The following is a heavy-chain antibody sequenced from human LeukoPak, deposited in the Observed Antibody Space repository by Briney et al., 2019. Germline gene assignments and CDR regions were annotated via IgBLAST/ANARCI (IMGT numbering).Heavy chain of an antibody. CDR3: ARGRDILTGYTRRAFDY. J-gene: IGHJ4*02. D-gene: IGHD3-9*01. CDR1: GDSVSSNSAA. V-gene: IGHV6-1*01. Sequence: SQTLSLTCAISGDSVSSNSAAWNWIRQSPSRGLEWLGRTYYRSKWYNDYAVSVKSRITINPDTSKNQFSLQLNSVTPEDTAVYYCARGRDILTGYTRRAFDYWGQGTLVTVSS. CDR2: TYYRSKWYN.